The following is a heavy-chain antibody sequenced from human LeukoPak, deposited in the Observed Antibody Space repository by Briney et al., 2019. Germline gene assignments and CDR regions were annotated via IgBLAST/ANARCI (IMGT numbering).Heavy chain of an antibody. CDR3: AKKWGVGTTTLDYFDY. CDR2: ISGSAGST. CDR1: GFTFSNYA. D-gene: IGHD1-26*01. Sequence: GGFLRLSCAASGFTFSNYAMSWVRQAPGKGLEWVSGISGSAGSTYYADSVKGRFTISRDNSKNILYLQMNSLTDDDTAVYYCAKKWGVGTTTLDYFDYWGQGTLVTVSS. J-gene: IGHJ4*02. V-gene: IGHV3-23*01.